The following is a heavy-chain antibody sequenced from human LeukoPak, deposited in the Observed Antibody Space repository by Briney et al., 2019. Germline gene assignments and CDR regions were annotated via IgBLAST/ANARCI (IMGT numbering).Heavy chain of an antibody. CDR2: INHSGST. D-gene: IGHD2-15*01. V-gene: IGHV4-34*01. J-gene: IGHJ6*02. Sequence: PSETLSLTCAVYGGSFSGYYWSWIRQPPGKGLEWIGEINHSGSTNYNPSLKSRVTISVDTSKNQFSLKLSSVTAADTAVYYCARGRGGLYGTDVWGQGTTVTVSS. CDR3: ARGRGGLYGTDV. CDR1: GGSFSGYY.